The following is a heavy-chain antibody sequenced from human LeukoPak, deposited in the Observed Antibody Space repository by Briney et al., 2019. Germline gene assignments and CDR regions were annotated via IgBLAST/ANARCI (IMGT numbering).Heavy chain of an antibody. CDR1: GGSISSRPYC. Sequence: SETLSLTCTVSGGSISSRPYCWGWIRQPPGKGLEWLGSFYYSGSTYYKPSLKSRVTISVDTSKNQFSLKLSSVTAADTAVYYCARVISGGNLYYYYCMDVWGKGTTVTVSS. CDR3: ARVISGGNLYYYYCMDV. J-gene: IGHJ6*03. D-gene: IGHD2-15*01. CDR2: FYYSGST. V-gene: IGHV4-39*07.